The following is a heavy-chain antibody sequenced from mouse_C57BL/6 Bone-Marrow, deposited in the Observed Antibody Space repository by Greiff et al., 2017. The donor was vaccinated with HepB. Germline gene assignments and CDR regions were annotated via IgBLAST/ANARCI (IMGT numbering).Heavy chain of an antibody. CDR2: IWRGGST. CDR1: GFSLTSYG. J-gene: IGHJ4*01. CDR3: YYGSSYVENAMDY. D-gene: IGHD1-1*01. V-gene: IGHV2-5*01. Sequence: QVQLQQSGPGLVQPSQSLSITCTVSGFSLTSYGVHWVRQSPGKGLEWLGVIWRGGSTDYNAAFMSRLSITKDNSKSQVFFKMNSLQADDTAIYYCYYGSSYVENAMDYWGQGTSVTVSS.